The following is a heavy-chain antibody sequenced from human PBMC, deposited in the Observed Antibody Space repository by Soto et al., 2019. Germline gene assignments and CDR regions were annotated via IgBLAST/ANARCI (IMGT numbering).Heavy chain of an antibody. CDR2: IIPIFGTA. V-gene: IGHV1-69*12. Sequence: QVQLVQSGAEVKKPGSSVKVSCKASGGTFTSYAISWGRQAPGQGLEWMGGIIPIFGTANYAQKFQGRVTITADESTSTAYMELSSLRSEDTAVYYCARRLRFLEMGYYGMDVWGQGTTVTVSS. J-gene: IGHJ6*02. CDR3: ARRLRFLEMGYYGMDV. D-gene: IGHD3-3*01. CDR1: GGTFTSYA.